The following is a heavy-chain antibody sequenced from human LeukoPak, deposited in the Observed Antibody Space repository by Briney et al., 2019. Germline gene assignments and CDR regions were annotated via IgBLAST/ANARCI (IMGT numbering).Heavy chain of an antibody. CDR3: VRAGRIAVAGHNWFDP. Sequence: GGSLRLSCAASGFTFSQYGMYWVRQAPGKGLVWVSRIRSDARSKTYRDSVKGRFTISRDNAKNTVYLQMNSLRAEDTAVYYCVRAGRIAVAGHNWFDPWGQGTLVTVSS. V-gene: IGHV3-74*03. D-gene: IGHD6-19*01. J-gene: IGHJ5*02. CDR1: GFTFSQYG. CDR2: IRSDARSK.